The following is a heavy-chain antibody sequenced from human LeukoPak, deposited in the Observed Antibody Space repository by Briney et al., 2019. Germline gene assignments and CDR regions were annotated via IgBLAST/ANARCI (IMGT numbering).Heavy chain of an antibody. J-gene: IGHJ4*02. V-gene: IGHV1-2*02. CDR2: INPNSGGT. D-gene: IGHD3-16*01. CDR1: GYTFTGYY. CDR3: AREARPDYGDYGY. Sequence: AASVKVSCKASGYTFTGYYMHWVRQAPGQGLEWMGWINPNSGGTNYAQKFQGRVTMTRDTSISTAYMELSRLRSEDTAVYYCAREARPDYGDYGYWGQGTLVTVSS.